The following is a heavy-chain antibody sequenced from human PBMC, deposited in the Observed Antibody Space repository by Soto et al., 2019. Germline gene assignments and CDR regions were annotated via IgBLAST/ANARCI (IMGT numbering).Heavy chain of an antibody. CDR2: MNPNSGNT. D-gene: IGHD3-3*02. J-gene: IGHJ6*02. Sequence: ASVKASSKASGCTFSSYDINCVRQATGQGLEWMGWMNPNSGNTGYAQKFQGRVTMTRNTSISTAYMELSSLRSEDTAVYYCARANPTFSYYYGMDVWGQGTTVTVSS. CDR3: ARANPTFSYYYGMDV. V-gene: IGHV1-8*02. CDR1: GCTFSSYD.